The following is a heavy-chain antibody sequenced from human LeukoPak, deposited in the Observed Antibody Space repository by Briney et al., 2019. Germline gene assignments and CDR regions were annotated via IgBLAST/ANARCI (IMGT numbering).Heavy chain of an antibody. Sequence: PSETLSLTCTVSGGSISSYYWNWIRQPAGKGLDWIGRIYTSGSTNYNPSLKSRVTMSVDTSKNQFSLKLSSVTAADTAVYYCARDAYYYGSESYFIDFWGQGTLVTVSS. CDR3: ARDAYYYGSESYFIDF. CDR2: IYTSGST. CDR1: GGSISSYY. D-gene: IGHD3-10*01. V-gene: IGHV4-4*07. J-gene: IGHJ4*02.